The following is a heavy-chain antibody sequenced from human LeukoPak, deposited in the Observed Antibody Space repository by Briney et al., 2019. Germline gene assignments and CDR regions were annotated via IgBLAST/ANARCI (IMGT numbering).Heavy chain of an antibody. Sequence: SETLSLTCTVSGGSISSYYWSWIRQPRGKGLEWIGYIYYSGSTNYNPSLKSRVTISVDTSKNQFSLKLSSVTAADTAVYYCARESGDYYDSSGYYDYWGQGTLVTVSS. D-gene: IGHD3-22*01. CDR3: ARESGDYYDSSGYYDY. J-gene: IGHJ4*02. CDR1: GGSISSYY. V-gene: IGHV4-59*01. CDR2: IYYSGST.